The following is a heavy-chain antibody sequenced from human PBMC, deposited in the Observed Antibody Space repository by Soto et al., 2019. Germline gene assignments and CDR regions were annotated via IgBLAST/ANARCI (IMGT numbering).Heavy chain of an antibody. V-gene: IGHV1-24*01. CDR2: FDPEDGGT. Sequence: ASVKVSCKVSGYTLTELSVHWVRQAPGKGLEWMGGFDPEDGGTIYAQKFQGRVTMTEDTSTDTAYMELSSLRSEDTAVYYCATRYGSGNNNEKYFDYRAQRTLVTVSS. D-gene: IGHD3-10*01. CDR3: ATRYGSGNNNEKYFDY. J-gene: IGHJ4*02. CDR1: GYTLTELS.